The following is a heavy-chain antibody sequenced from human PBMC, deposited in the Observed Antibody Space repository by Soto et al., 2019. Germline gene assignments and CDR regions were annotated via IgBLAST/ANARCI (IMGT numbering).Heavy chain of an antibody. J-gene: IGHJ6*02. CDR2: ISTTSTYI. D-gene: IGHD3-3*01. Sequence: GGSLRLSCAASGFTFSRNGINWVRQAPGKGLEWVSSISTTSTYIYYADSVKGRFTISRDNARNSLYLQMNSLRVEDTAVYYCARDLVFGVVSHAYGMDVWGQGLTVTV. CDR3: ARDLVFGVVSHAYGMDV. CDR1: GFTFSRNG. V-gene: IGHV3-21*01.